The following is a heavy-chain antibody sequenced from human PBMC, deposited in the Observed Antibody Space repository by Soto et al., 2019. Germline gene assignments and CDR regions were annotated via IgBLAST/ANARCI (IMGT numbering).Heavy chain of an antibody. D-gene: IGHD3-3*02. Sequence: GGSLRLSCAASGFAFSNYEMNWVRQAPGKGLEWVSSISLSGSTIYYADSVKGRFTISRDDAKTSLYLQMDSVRADDTAVYSCARESFSASPNFFDYWGQGTLVTVSS. J-gene: IGHJ4*02. V-gene: IGHV3-48*03. CDR3: ARESFSASPNFFDY. CDR1: GFAFSNYE. CDR2: ISLSGSTI.